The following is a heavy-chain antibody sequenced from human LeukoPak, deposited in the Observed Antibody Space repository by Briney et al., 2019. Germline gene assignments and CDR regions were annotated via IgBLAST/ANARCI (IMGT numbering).Heavy chain of an antibody. J-gene: IGHJ4*02. CDR1: GFTFSSYW. CDR3: AKGILGPYYFDY. Sequence: GGSLRLSCAASGFTFSSYWMHWVRQAPGKGLVWVSRINGDGSSTYYADSVKGRFTISRDNSKNTLYLQMNSLRAEDTALYYCAKGILGPYYFDYWGQGTLVTVSS. D-gene: IGHD1-26*01. CDR2: INGDGSST. V-gene: IGHV3-74*01.